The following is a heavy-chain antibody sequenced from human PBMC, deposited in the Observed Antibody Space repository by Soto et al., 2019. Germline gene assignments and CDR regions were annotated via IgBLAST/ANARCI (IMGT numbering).Heavy chain of an antibody. CDR3: ARCSLMVYALQGDAFDI. V-gene: IGHV3-11*06. Sequence: GKGLEWVSYISSSSSYTNYADSVKGRFTISRDNAKNSLYLQMNSLRAEDTAVYYCARCSLMVYALQGDAFDIWGQGTMVSVSS. D-gene: IGHD2-8*01. CDR2: ISSSSSYT. J-gene: IGHJ3*02.